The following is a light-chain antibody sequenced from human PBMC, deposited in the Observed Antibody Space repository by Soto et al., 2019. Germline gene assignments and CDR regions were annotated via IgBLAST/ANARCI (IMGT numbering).Light chain of an antibody. CDR3: QQFNTYPLT. CDR2: AAS. CDR1: QGINDY. J-gene: IGKJ4*01. Sequence: DIQLTQSPSFLSASVGDRVTITCQASQGINDYLAWYQQKPGKAPKLLIYAASTLQSEVPSRFSGSASGTEFTLTISSLQPEDFATYYCQQFNTYPLTFSGGTKVEVK. V-gene: IGKV1-9*01.